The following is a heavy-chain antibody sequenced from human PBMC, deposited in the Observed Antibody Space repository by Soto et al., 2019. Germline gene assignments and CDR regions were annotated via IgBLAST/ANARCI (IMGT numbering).Heavy chain of an antibody. Sequence: QVQLQESGPGLVRPSQTLSLTCTVSGGSISSGGYYWSWIRQHPGKGLEWIGYIYYSGSTYYNPSLKSRVTISVDTSKNQFSLKLSSVTAADTAVYYCASDGRDLVSDAFDIWGQGTMVTVSS. CDR2: IYYSGST. D-gene: IGHD3-10*01. J-gene: IGHJ3*02. V-gene: IGHV4-31*03. CDR1: GGSISSGGYY. CDR3: ASDGRDLVSDAFDI.